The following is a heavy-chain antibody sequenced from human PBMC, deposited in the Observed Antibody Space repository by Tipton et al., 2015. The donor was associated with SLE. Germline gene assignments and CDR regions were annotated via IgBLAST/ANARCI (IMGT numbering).Heavy chain of an antibody. J-gene: IGHJ4*02. CDR3: ARSPNLGYCSGGACYRLDY. Sequence: TLSLTCTVSGFSISSAKYYWTWIRQPAGKGLQWIGHIQTSGSTNYNPSLKSRGTISVDTSKNQFSLKLTSVTAADTAMYYCARSPNLGYCSGGACYRLDYWGQGTLVTVSS. V-gene: IGHV4-61*09. D-gene: IGHD2-15*01. CDR2: IQTSGST. CDR1: GFSISSAKYY.